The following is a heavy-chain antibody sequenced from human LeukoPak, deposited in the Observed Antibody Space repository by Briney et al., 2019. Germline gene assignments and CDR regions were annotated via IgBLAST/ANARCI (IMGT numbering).Heavy chain of an antibody. CDR1: GYTFTGYY. V-gene: IGHV1-2*02. CDR2: INPNSGGT. Sequence: GASVKVSCKASGYTFTGYYMHWVRQAPGQGLEWMGWINPNSGGTNYAQKFQGRVTMTRDTSISTAYMELSRLRSDDTAVYYCARVTRIAARSLDYWGQGTLVIVSS. D-gene: IGHD6-6*01. J-gene: IGHJ4*02. CDR3: ARVTRIAARSLDY.